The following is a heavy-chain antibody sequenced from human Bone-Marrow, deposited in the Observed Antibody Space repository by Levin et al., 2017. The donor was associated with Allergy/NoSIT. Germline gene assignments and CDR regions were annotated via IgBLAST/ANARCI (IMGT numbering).Heavy chain of an antibody. CDR3: ARIYDSSGYYSGVGTLDI. CDR1: VFTFSAYW. CDR2: IDQDENEK. J-gene: IGHJ3*02. V-gene: IGHV3-7*03. D-gene: IGHD3-22*01. Sequence: GESLKISCEASVFTFSAYWMTWVRQAPGKGLEWVASIDQDENEKYYVESVKGRFTISRDNAKNALHLQMNRLRAEDTAVYYCARIYDSSGYYSGVGTLDIWGQGTRVTVSS.